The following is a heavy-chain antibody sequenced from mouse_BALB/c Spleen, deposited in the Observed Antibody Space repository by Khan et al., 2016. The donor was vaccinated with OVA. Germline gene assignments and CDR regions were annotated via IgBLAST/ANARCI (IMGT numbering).Heavy chain of an antibody. CDR1: GYTFTSYY. D-gene: IGHD3-1*01. CDR2: ITPSNGGT. V-gene: IGHV1S81*02. Sequence: QVQLQQPGAELVKPGASVKLSCKASGYTFTSYYMYWVKQRPGQGLEWIGGITPSNGGTDFNEKFKSKATLTVDKSSSTAYMQLSNLTSEDAAAHCCTRVSSGYSWFAYWGQGTLVTVSA. J-gene: IGHJ3*01. CDR3: TRVSSGYSWFAY.